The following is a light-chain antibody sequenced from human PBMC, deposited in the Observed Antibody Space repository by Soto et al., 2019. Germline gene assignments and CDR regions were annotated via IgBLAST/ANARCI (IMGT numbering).Light chain of an antibody. CDR3: QHYNSYSEA. J-gene: IGKJ1*01. CDR1: QGISRY. V-gene: IGKV1-5*03. CDR2: KAS. Sequence: DVQMAQSSFSLSESVRDRVSSTCRASQGISRYLASYQQKPGKAPKLLIYKASTLKSGVPSRFSGSGSGTEFTLTISSLQPDDVATYYCQHYNSYSEAFGQGTKVDIK.